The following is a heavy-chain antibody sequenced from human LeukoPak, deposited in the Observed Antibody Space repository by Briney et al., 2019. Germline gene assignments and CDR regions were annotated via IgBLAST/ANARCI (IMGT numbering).Heavy chain of an antibody. CDR3: AKEGIAAAGKYFQH. CDR2: ISWNSGSI. Sequence: GGSLRLSCAASGFTFDDYAMHWVRQAPGKGLEWVSGISWNSGSIGYADSVKGRFTISRDNAKNSLYLQMNSLRAEDTALYYCAKEGIAAAGKYFQHWGQGTLVTVSS. V-gene: IGHV3-9*01. CDR1: GFTFDDYA. J-gene: IGHJ1*01. D-gene: IGHD6-13*01.